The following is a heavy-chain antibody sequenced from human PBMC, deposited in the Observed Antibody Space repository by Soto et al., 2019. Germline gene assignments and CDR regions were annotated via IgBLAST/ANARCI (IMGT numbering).Heavy chain of an antibody. CDR2: MNPNSGNT. Sequence: QVQLVQSGAEVQEPGASVEVASKASGYTFTSYDINWVRQATGQGLEWMGWMNPNSGNTGYAQKFQGRVTMTRNTSISTAYMELSSLISEDTAVYYCARESPHGMDVWGQGTTVTVSS. CDR1: GYTFTSYD. CDR3: ARESPHGMDV. J-gene: IGHJ6*02. V-gene: IGHV1-8*01.